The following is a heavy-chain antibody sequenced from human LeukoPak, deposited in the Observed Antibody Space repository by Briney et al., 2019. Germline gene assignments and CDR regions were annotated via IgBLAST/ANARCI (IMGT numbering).Heavy chain of an antibody. CDR2: IYYSGST. V-gene: IGHV4-30-4*08. CDR3: ARAPPGYCSGGSCYEGEDNWFDP. D-gene: IGHD2-15*01. CDR1: GGSISSYY. J-gene: IGHJ5*02. Sequence: PSETLSLTCTVSGGSISSYYWSWIRQPPGKGLEWIGYIYYSGSTYYNPSLKSRVTISVGTSKNQFSLKLSSVTAADTAVYYCARAPPGYCSGGSCYEGEDNWFDPWGQGTLVTVSS.